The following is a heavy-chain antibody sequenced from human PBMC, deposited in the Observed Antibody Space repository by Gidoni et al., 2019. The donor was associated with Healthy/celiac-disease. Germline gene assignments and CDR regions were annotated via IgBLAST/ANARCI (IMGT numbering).Heavy chain of an antibody. CDR2: IRSSSSTI. CDR1: GFTFRSHS. Sequence: EVQLVESGGGLVQPGGSLRLSCAASGFTFRSHSMNWVRQAPGKGLEWFSYIRSSSSTIDYADSVKGRFTISRDNAKNSLYLQMNSLRAEDTAVYYCGHYDFWSGYNGESDDDFDIWGQGTMVTVSS. CDR3: GHYDFWSGYNGESDDDFDI. V-gene: IGHV3-48*01. D-gene: IGHD3-3*01. J-gene: IGHJ3*02.